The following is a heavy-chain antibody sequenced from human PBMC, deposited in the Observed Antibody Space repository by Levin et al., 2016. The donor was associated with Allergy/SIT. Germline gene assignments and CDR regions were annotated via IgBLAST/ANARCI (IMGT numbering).Heavy chain of an antibody. J-gene: IGHJ4*02. CDR2: TRNKANSYTT. V-gene: IGHV3-72*01. CDR1: GFTFSDHY. Sequence: GESLKISCAASGFTFSDHYMDWVRQAPGKGLEWVGRTRNKANSYTTEYAASVKGRFTISRDDSKNSLYLQMNSLKTEDTAVYYCARVSTMVRGVITTLDYWGQGTLVTVSS. CDR3: ARVSTMVRGVITTLDY. D-gene: IGHD3-10*01.